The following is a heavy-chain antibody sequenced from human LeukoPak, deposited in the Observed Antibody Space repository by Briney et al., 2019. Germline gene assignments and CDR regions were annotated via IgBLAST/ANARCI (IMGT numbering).Heavy chain of an antibody. V-gene: IGHV3-33*01. J-gene: IGHJ4*02. D-gene: IGHD4-11*01. Sequence: GGSLRLSCAASGFTFSSYGMHWVRQAPGKGLEWVAVIWYDGSNKYYADSVKGRFTISRDNSKNTLYLQMNSLRAEDTAVYYCAGDPHPLNYVVGYFDYWGQGTLVTVSS. CDR1: GFTFSSYG. CDR3: AGDPHPLNYVVGYFDY. CDR2: IWYDGSNK.